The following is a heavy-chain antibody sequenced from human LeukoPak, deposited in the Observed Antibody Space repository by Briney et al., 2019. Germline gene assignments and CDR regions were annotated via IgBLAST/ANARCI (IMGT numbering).Heavy chain of an antibody. J-gene: IGHJ4*02. D-gene: IGHD3-3*01. CDR1: GFTFSSYG. CDR3: AREASGYYRDY. Sequence: RGSLRLSCAASGFTFSSYGMHWVRQAPGKGLEWVAVIWYDGSKKYYGDSVKGRFSISRDDSRNTLYLQMNSLRAEDTSVYFCAREASGYYRDYWGQGTLVTVSS. CDR2: IWYDGSKK. V-gene: IGHV3-33*01.